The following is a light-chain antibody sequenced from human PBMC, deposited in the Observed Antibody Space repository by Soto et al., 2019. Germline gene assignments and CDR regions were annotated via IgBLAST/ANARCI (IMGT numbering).Light chain of an antibody. CDR3: CSYAGSSTSVV. J-gene: IGLJ2*01. CDR2: EGS. Sequence: QSALTQPASVSGSPGQSITISCTGTSSHVGSYNLVSWYQQHPGKAPKLMIYEGSKRPSGVSNRFSGSKSCNTASLTISGLHAEDEADYYCCSYAGSSTSVVFGGGTKLTVL. CDR1: SSHVGSYNL. V-gene: IGLV2-23*01.